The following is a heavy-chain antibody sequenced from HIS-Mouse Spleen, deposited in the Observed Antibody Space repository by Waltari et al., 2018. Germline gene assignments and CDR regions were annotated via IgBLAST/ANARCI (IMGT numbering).Heavy chain of an antibody. Sequence: EVQLVESGGGLVQPGGSLRLSCAASGFTFSSYWMHWVRQAPGKGLVGVSRSNSDGSSTSYADSVKGRFTISRDNAKNTLYLQMNSLRAEDTAVYYCARDGGRVYSSSFDYWGQGTLVTVSS. J-gene: IGHJ4*02. D-gene: IGHD6-6*01. CDR2: SNSDGSST. CDR1: GFTFSSYW. V-gene: IGHV3-74*01. CDR3: ARDGGRVYSSSFDY.